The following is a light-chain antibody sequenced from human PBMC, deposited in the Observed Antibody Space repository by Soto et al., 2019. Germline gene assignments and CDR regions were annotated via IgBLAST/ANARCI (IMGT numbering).Light chain of an antibody. CDR1: SSDVGGYSY. CDR2: EVS. Sequence: QSALTQPASVSGSPGQSITMSCTGTSSDVGGYSYVSWYQQQSGKAPKLMIHEVSNRPSGVSNRFSGSKSGNTASLTISGLQAEDEADYYCSSYTSSRAYVFGIGTKVTVL. J-gene: IGLJ1*01. CDR3: SSYTSSRAYV. V-gene: IGLV2-14*01.